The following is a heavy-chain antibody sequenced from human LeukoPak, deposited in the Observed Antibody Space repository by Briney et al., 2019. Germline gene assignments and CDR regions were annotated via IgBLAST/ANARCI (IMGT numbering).Heavy chain of an antibody. Sequence: PSETLSLTCAVYGGSFSGYYWSWIRQPPGKGLEWIGEINHSGSTNYNPSLKSRVTISVDTSKNQFSLKLSSVTAADTAVYYRARGANVIDYWGQGTLVTVSS. CDR3: ARGANVIDY. CDR1: GGSFSGYY. D-gene: IGHD3-16*01. J-gene: IGHJ4*02. V-gene: IGHV4-34*01. CDR2: INHSGST.